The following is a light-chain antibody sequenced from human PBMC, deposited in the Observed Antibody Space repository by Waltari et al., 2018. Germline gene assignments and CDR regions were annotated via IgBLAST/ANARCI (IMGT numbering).Light chain of an antibody. CDR2: AAS. J-gene: IGKJ2*01. CDR3: QQSYSTPYT. V-gene: IGKV1-39*01. CDR1: QSISSY. Sequence: DIQMTKSHSSLSPFDEDRVTITCRASQSISSYLNWYQQKPGKAPKLLIYAASSLQSGVPSRFSGSGSGTDFTLTISSLQPEDFATYYCQQSYSTPYTFGQGTKLEIK.